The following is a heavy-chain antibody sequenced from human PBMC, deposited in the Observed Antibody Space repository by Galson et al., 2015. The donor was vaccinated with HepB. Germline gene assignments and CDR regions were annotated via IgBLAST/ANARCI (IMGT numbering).Heavy chain of an antibody. CDR1: GFTFSNYA. V-gene: IGHV3-30-3*01. CDR2: ISYDGTKK. Sequence: SLRLSCAASGFTFSNYAMHWVRQAPGKGLEWVAVISYDGTKKYYADSVKGRFSISRDNSQNTLYLQMNSLRAEDTAVYYCARDWGGGAFDIWGQGTMVTVSS. J-gene: IGHJ3*02. CDR3: ARDWGGGAFDI. D-gene: IGHD2-21*01.